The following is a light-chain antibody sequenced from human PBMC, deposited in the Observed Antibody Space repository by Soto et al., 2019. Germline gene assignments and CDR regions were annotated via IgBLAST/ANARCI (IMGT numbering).Light chain of an antibody. CDR1: QSFSSW. CDR2: KAS. J-gene: IGKJ1*01. CDR3: QQYNSFPWT. V-gene: IGKV1-5*03. Sequence: DIQMTQSPSTLPASVGDRVTITCRASQSFSSWLAWYQQKPGKAPKLLIYKASSLQSGVPSRFSGSGSGTEFTLTISSLQPDDFATYYCQQYNSFPWTFGQGTMVDI.